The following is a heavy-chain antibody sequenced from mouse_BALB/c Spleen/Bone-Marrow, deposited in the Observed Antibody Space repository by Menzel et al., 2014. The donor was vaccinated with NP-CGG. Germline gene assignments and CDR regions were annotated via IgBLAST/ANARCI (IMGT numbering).Heavy chain of an antibody. D-gene: IGHD2-1*01. CDR2: IWPGGST. CDR3: AIADFGNYKYYLDF. Sequence: QVQLKDSGPGLVSPSQSLSITCTVSGFSLTSYGVHWVRQPPGKGLEWLGIIWPGGSTNYNSALMSRLSISKDNSKSQVFLKMNSLQSDDTAMYYCAIADFGNYKYYLDFWGQGTTLTVSS. V-gene: IGHV2-9*02. CDR1: GFSLTSYG. J-gene: IGHJ2*01.